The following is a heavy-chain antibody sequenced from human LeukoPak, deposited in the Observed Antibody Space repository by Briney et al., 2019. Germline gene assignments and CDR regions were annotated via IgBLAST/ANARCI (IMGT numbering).Heavy chain of an antibody. CDR1: GFTFSTYW. CDR3: ARGVAMAAFDI. Sequence: GGSLRLSCAASGFTFSTYWMHWVRQAPGKGLVWVSHIKSDGSSTSYADSVKGRFTISRDNAKNTLYLQMNSLRAEDTAVYYCARGVAMAAFDIWGQGTMVTVSS. J-gene: IGHJ3*02. CDR2: IKSDGSST. D-gene: IGHD2-2*01. V-gene: IGHV3-74*01.